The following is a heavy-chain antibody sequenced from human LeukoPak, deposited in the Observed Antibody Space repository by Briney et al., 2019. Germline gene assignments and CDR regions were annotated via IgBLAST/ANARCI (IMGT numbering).Heavy chain of an antibody. CDR1: GGSISSYY. Sequence: TSSETLSLTCTVSGGSISSYYWGWIRQPAGKGLEWIGRIYTSGNTNYSPSLRSRVTMSVDTSKNQFSLKLSSVTAADTAVYYCARIAAAGRNWFDPWGQGTLVTVSS. V-gene: IGHV4-4*07. CDR2: IYTSGNT. J-gene: IGHJ5*02. CDR3: ARIAAAGRNWFDP. D-gene: IGHD6-13*01.